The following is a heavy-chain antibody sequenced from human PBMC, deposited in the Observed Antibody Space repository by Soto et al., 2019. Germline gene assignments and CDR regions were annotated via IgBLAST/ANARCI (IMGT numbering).Heavy chain of an antibody. CDR1: GFTFRNYA. CDR3: AKDQIQLWPYGMDV. V-gene: IGHV3-23*01. J-gene: IGHJ6*02. Sequence: PGGSLRLSCAASGFTFRNYAMTWVRQAPGKGLEWVSGISGNGGTTYYADSVKGRFTISRDNSKNTVYLQMNSLRAEDTAVYYSAKDQIQLWPYGMDVWGQGTTVTVSS. D-gene: IGHD5-18*01. CDR2: ISGNGGTT.